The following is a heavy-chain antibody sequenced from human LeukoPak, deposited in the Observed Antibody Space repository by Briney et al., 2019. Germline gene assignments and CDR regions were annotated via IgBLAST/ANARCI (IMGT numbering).Heavy chain of an antibody. CDR1: GFTFSSYG. V-gene: IGHV3-33*01. D-gene: IGHD3-3*01. CDR3: ARVSTAHDFWSGYYSGLDYYGMDV. Sequence: PGGSLRLSCAASGFTFSSYGMHWVRQAPGKGLEWVAVIWYDGSNKYYADSVKGRFTISRDNSKNTLYLQMNSLRAEDTAVYYCARVSTAHDFWSGYYSGLDYYGMDVLGQGTTVTVSS. CDR2: IWYDGSNK. J-gene: IGHJ6*02.